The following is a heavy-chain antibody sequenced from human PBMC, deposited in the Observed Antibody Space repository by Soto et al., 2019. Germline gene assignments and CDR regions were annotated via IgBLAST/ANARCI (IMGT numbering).Heavy chain of an antibody. V-gene: IGHV1-69*01. D-gene: IGHD4-17*01. J-gene: IGHJ4*02. CDR3: ARGGGRYGDYDFDY. CDR1: GGTFSSYA. CDR2: IIPIFGTA. Sequence: QVQLVQSGAEVKKPGSSVKVSCKASGGTFSSYAISWVRQAPGQGLEWMGGIIPIFGTANYAQKFQGRVTITADESTSTAYMERSSLRSEDTAVYYCARGGGRYGDYDFDYWGQGTLVTVSS.